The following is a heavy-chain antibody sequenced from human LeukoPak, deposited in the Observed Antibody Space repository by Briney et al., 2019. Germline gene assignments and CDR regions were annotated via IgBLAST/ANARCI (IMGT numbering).Heavy chain of an antibody. D-gene: IGHD2-2*01. CDR1: GYTFTSYD. V-gene: IGHV1-8*01. CDR3: ARGAKVGYCSSTSCPDLDY. Sequence: ASVKVSCKASGYTFTSYDINWVRQATGQGLEWMGWMNPNSGNTGYAQKFQGRVTMTRNTSISTAYMELSSLRSEDTAVYYCARGAKVGYCSSTSCPDLDYWGQGTLVTVSS. CDR2: MNPNSGNT. J-gene: IGHJ4*02.